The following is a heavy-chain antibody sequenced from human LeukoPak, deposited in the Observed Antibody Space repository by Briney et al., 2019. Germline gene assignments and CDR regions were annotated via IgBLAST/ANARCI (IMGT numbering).Heavy chain of an antibody. D-gene: IGHD6-19*01. V-gene: IGHV1-46*04. CDR2: ITYSGGSK. CDR3: ASGQVLVPQVDY. CDR1: GYTFTSYY. Sequence: ASVNVSCTASGYTFTSYYMHWVRQAPGQGLEWMGIITYSGGSKNYALKLQGRVTITRDTSKNAVYMQLSSPTSEGTAVDYCASGQVLVPQVDYWGQGTLVTVSS. J-gene: IGHJ4*02.